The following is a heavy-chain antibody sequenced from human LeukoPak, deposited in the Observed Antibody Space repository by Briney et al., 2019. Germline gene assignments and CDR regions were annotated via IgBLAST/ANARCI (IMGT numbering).Heavy chain of an antibody. CDR3: AGDTPPGGDYYFDY. D-gene: IGHD3-16*01. J-gene: IGHJ4*02. CDR1: GFRFSTYG. V-gene: IGHV3-33*01. CDR2: IWNAGTNT. Sequence: GGSQSLLCAPSGFRFSTYGMLCAPRAPGKGVECGPLIWNAGTNTYCADSVKGRFTISRDNSKNTLYLQMNSLRAEDTAVYYCAGDTPPGGDYYFDYWGQGTLVIVSS.